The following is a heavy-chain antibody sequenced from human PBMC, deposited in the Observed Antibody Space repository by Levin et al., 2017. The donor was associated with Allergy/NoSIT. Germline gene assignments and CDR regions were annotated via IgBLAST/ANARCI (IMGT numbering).Heavy chain of an antibody. CDR3: ARGFRTPNIAAAGTDY. J-gene: IGHJ4*02. V-gene: IGHV4-34*01. CDR1: GGSFSGYH. D-gene: IGHD6-13*01. Sequence: SETLSLTCAVYGGSFSGYHWSWIRQPPGKGLEWIGEINHSRSTNYNPSLKSRVTISVDTSKNQFFLKLSAVTAADTAVYYCARGFRTPNIAAAGTDYWGQGTLVTVSS. CDR2: INHSRST.